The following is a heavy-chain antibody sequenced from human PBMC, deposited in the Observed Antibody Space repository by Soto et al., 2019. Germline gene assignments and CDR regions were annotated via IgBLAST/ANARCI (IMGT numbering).Heavy chain of an antibody. CDR1: GFNFSNNG. CDR3: AREGWGKKTDY. J-gene: IGHJ4*02. CDR2: IWSDGSEK. V-gene: IGHV3-33*01. Sequence: QVQLVESGGGVVQPGTSLRLSCAESGFNFSNNGMHWVRQAPGKGLEWVAVIWSDGSEKYYADSVKGRFTISRDNSTNVSYLQMNILRVAEPAIYYCAREGWGKKTDYWGQGTLVAVSS. D-gene: IGHD3-16*01.